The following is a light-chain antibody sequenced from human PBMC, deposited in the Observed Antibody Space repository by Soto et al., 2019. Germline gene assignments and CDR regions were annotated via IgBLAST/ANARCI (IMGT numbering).Light chain of an antibody. CDR3: QQYDNVPIT. J-gene: IGKJ5*01. V-gene: IGKV3-20*01. Sequence: EIVLTQSPGTLSLSPGERATLSCRASQSVNSNYLAWYQQKPGQAPRLLIYDASNLETGVPSRFSGSGSGTDFTFTIRSLQPEDIGTYYCQQYDNVPITFGQGTRLEIK. CDR2: DAS. CDR1: QSVNSNY.